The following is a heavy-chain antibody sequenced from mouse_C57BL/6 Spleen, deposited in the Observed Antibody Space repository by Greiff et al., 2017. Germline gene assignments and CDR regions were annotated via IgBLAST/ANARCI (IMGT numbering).Heavy chain of an antibody. CDR3: ARANYGTRGYYFDY. J-gene: IGHJ2*01. Sequence: QVQLKQSGAELVRPGASVKLSCKASGYTFTDYYINWVKQRPGQGLERIARIYPGSGNTYYNEKFKGKATLTAEKSSSTAYMQLSSLTSEDSAVYFCARANYGTRGYYFDYWGQGTTLTVSS. CDR1: GYTFTDYY. D-gene: IGHD1-1*01. CDR2: IYPGSGNT. V-gene: IGHV1-76*01.